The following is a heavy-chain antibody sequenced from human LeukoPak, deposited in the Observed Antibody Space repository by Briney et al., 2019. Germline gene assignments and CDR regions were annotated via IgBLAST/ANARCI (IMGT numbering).Heavy chain of an antibody. V-gene: IGHV4-4*07. Sequence: SETLSLTCTVSGNSFGDYYWSWIRQPAGKGLEWIGRIYTSGSTTYNPSLKSRVTMSVDTSKSQFSLNLVSVTAADTAVYYCTRDTGTTGEVKFDPWGQGTLVTVSS. CDR2: IYTSGST. CDR1: GNSFGDYY. J-gene: IGHJ5*02. D-gene: IGHD4-17*01. CDR3: TRDTGTTGEVKFDP.